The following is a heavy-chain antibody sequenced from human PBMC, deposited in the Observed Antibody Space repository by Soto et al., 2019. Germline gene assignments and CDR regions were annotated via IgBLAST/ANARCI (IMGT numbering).Heavy chain of an antibody. CDR1: GGSFSGDY. J-gene: IGHJ4*02. Sequence: SLPLSLTCAVYGGSFSGDYWSWIRQPPGKGLEWIGEINYSGSTNYNPSLKSRVTISVDTSKNQFSLKLSSVTAADTAVYYCARGGCGGNSGLGRPEYRGQGTLVSVSS. V-gene: IGHV4-34*01. CDR2: INYSGST. CDR3: ARGGCGGNSGLGRPEY. D-gene: IGHD2-21*02.